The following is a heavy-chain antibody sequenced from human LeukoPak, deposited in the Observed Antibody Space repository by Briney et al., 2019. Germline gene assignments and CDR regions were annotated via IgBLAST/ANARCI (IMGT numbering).Heavy chain of an antibody. CDR1: GFSFSSYA. CDR3: AKDGSRAQYFHH. CDR2: ISGSGVST. V-gene: IGHV3-23*01. Sequence: GGSLRLSCAAPGFSFSSYAMNWVRQAPGKGLEWVSSISGSGVSTYYADSVMGRFTISRDNSKSTLYLQMNSLRAEDTAVYYCAKDGSRAQYFHHWGQGTLVTVSS. J-gene: IGHJ1*01.